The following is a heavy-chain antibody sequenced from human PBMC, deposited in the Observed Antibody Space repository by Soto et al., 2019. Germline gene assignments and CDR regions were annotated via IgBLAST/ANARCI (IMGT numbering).Heavy chain of an antibody. D-gene: IGHD3-3*01. CDR3: AKDALAYYDFWS. Sequence: SETLSLTCAVSGGSISSGGYSWSWIRQPPGKGLEWIGYIYHSGSTYYNPSLKSRVTISVDRSKNQFSLKLSSVTAADTAIYYCAKDALAYYDFWSWGQGTLVTVSS. J-gene: IGHJ4*02. CDR2: IYHSGST. CDR1: GGSISSGGYS. V-gene: IGHV4-30-2*01.